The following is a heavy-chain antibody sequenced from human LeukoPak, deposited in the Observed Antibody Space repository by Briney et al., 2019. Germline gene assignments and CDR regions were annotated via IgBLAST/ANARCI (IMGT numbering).Heavy chain of an antibody. Sequence: SVKVSCKASGCTFTSSAVLWVRQARGQRLEWIGWIVVGSGNTNYAQKFQERVTITRDMSTSTAYMELSSLRSEDTAVYYCAAFLWFGELFGYYFDYWGQGTLVTVSS. D-gene: IGHD3-10*01. CDR2: IVVGSGNT. CDR3: AAFLWFGELFGYYFDY. V-gene: IGHV1-58*01. J-gene: IGHJ4*02. CDR1: GCTFTSSA.